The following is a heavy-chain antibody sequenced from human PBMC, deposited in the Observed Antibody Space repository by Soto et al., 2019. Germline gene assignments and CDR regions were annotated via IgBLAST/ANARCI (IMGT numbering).Heavy chain of an antibody. CDR3: ATGYCSGGSCYSLFDY. Sequence: ASVKVXCKXSGXTFTGYYMHWVRQAPGQGLEWMGWINPNSGDTNYAQKFQGWVTMTRDTSISTAYMELSRLRSDDTAVYYCATGYCSGGSCYSLFDYWGQGTLVTVS. J-gene: IGHJ4*02. V-gene: IGHV1-2*04. D-gene: IGHD2-15*01. CDR2: INPNSGDT. CDR1: GXTFTGYY.